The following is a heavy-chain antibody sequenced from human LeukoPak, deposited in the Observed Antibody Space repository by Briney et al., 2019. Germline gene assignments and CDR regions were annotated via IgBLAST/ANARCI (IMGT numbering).Heavy chain of an antibody. CDR1: GGSISSSNW. V-gene: IGHV4-4*02. CDR3: ARAFLVGYSPEEYFFDY. J-gene: IGHJ4*02. Sequence: SETLSLTCAVSGGSISSSNWWGWVRQPPGRGLECIGEIHHSGTTNYNPSLKSRVTISVDKSKNQFSLKLSSVTAADTAVYYCARAFLVGYSPEEYFFDYWGQGTLVTVSS. D-gene: IGHD2-15*01. CDR2: IHHSGTT.